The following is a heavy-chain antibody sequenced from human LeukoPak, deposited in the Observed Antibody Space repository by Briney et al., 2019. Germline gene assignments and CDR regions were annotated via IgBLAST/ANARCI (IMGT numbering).Heavy chain of an antibody. V-gene: IGHV1-2*02. CDR1: GGTFSSYA. D-gene: IGHD3-10*01. CDR2: INPNSGGT. J-gene: IGHJ5*02. CDR3: ARGGYYGSGRDWFDP. Sequence: SVKVSCKASGGTFSSYAISWVRQAPGQGLEWMGWINPNSGGTNYAQKFQGRVTMTRDTSISTAYMELSRLRSDDTAVYYCARGGYYGSGRDWFDPWGQGTLVTVSS.